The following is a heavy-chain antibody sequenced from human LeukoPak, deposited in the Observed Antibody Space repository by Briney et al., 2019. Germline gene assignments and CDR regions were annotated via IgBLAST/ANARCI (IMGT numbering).Heavy chain of an antibody. Sequence: ASVKVSCKASGYIFTGYYMHWVRQAPGQGLEWMGWINPNNGGTKYAQKFEGRVIMTRDTSSTVYLEVRRLRSDDTAIYFCARDAQFTVVVPAAKLNYMDVWGTGTTVTVSS. CDR1: GYIFTGYY. CDR2: INPNNGGT. D-gene: IGHD2-2*01. CDR3: ARDAQFTVVVPAAKLNYMDV. V-gene: IGHV1-2*02. J-gene: IGHJ6*03.